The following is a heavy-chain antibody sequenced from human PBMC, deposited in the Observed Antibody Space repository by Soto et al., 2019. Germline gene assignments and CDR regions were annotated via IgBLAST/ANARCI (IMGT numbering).Heavy chain of an antibody. CDR3: EKAWALTVIWFVP. CDR1: VDSISGFY. J-gene: IGHJ5*02. D-gene: IGHD3-22*01. V-gene: IGHV4-4*07. Sequence: PSETLSLTCTVSVDSISGFYWNWIRQPAGQGLEWLGRIFSTGATNFNPSLKSRVTMSVDTSKNQFSLKLTSVTAADTAMYYCEKAWALTVIWFVPGGRGILFTVSS. CDR2: IFSTGAT.